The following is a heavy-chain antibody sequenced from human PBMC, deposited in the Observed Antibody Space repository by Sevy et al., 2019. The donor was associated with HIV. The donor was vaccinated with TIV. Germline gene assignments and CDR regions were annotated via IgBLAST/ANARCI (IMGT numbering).Heavy chain of an antibody. CDR3: AGFIAAAVDYYYSMDV. V-gene: IGHV3-30-3*01. Sequence: GGSLRLSCAASGFTFSSYAMHWVRQAPGKGLEWVAVISYDGSNKYYADSVKGRFTISRDNSKNTLYLQMNSLRAEDTAADYCAGFIAAAVDYYYSMDVWGKGTTVTVSS. CDR1: GFTFSSYA. D-gene: IGHD6-13*01. J-gene: IGHJ6*03. CDR2: ISYDGSNK.